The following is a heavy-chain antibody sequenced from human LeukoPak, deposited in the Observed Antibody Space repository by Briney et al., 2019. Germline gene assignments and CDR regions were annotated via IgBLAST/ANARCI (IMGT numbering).Heavy chain of an antibody. J-gene: IGHJ4*02. V-gene: IGHV3-23*01. CDR1: GFTFSSYG. D-gene: IGHD3-10*01. Sequence: VGTLRLSCVGSGFTFSSYGLTWVRQAPGNGLEWFASMSGSGGRTYSADSTKCRFTISRDNSKNTLHLQMNSLRAEDTAVYYCAKHIYSYASGNYLVHWGQGILVTVSS. CDR2: MSGSGGRT. CDR3: AKHIYSYASGNYLVH.